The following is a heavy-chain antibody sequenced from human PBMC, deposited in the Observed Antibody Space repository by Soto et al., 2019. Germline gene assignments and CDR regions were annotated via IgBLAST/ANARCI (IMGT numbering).Heavy chain of an antibody. J-gene: IGHJ4*02. V-gene: IGHV4-4*07. CDR3: ARDGYSSGWYGDFDY. Sequence: SETLSLTCTVSGGSISSYYWSWIRQPAGKGLEWIGRIYTSGSTNYNPSLKSRVTMSVDTSKNQFSLKLSSVTAADTAVYYCARDGYSSGWYGDFDYWGQGTLVTVSS. CDR1: GGSISSYY. CDR2: IYTSGST. D-gene: IGHD6-19*01.